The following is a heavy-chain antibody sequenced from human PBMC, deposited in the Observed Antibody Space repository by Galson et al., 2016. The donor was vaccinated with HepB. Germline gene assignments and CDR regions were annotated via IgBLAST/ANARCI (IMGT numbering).Heavy chain of an antibody. D-gene: IGHD6-19*01. CDR3: AKDVGGARGSRGWSWGASYDYYYYGMDV. V-gene: IGHV3-30*18. CDR2: KSSDGSNK. Sequence: SLRLSCAASGFTFSSYGMHWVRQAPGKGLEWVAVKSSDGSNKYYADSVKGRFTTSRDNPKNTLYLQMSSPRPEDTAVYYCAKDVGGARGSRGWSWGASYDYYYYGMDVWGQGTTVTVSS. J-gene: IGHJ6*02. CDR1: GFTFSSYG.